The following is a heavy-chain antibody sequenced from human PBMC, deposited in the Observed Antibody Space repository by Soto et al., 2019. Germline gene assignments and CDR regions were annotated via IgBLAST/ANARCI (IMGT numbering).Heavy chain of an antibody. V-gene: IGHV3-23*01. CDR2: ISASGVST. D-gene: IGHD3-3*01. J-gene: IGHJ4*02. CDR1: GFTFSSYA. Sequence: GGSLRLSCAASGFTFSSYAMSWVRQAPGKGLEWVSSISASGVSTYYADSVKGRFTISRDNSKNTLYLQMNSLRAEDTAVYYRAKGLTPFDYFDDWGQGTPVTVSS. CDR3: AKGLTPFDYFDD.